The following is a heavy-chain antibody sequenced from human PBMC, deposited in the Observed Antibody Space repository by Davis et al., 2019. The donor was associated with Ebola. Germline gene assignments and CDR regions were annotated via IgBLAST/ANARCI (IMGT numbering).Heavy chain of an antibody. CDR1: GYTFTGYY. Sequence: ASVKVSCKASGYTFTGYYMHWVRQAPGQGLEWMGWINPNSGGTNYAQKFQGRVTMTRDTSISTAYMELSRLRSDDTAVYYCARGLRGYRDLDAFDIWGQGTMVTVSS. CDR3: ARGLRGYRDLDAFDI. D-gene: IGHD3-10*01. J-gene: IGHJ3*02. V-gene: IGHV1-2*02. CDR2: INPNSGGT.